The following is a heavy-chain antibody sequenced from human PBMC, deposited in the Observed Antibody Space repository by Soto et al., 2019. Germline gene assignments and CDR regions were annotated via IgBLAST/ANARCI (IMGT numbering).Heavy chain of an antibody. CDR1: GFKFSIYS. V-gene: IGHV3-48*04. CDR3: ARSVEGHFDY. D-gene: IGHD6-19*01. Sequence: EVQLVESGGALVQPGGSLRLSCAASGFKFSIYSMNWVRQAPGKGLEWSAYITSDTKTIKYADSVKGRFTISRDNAKNSVYLQMNSLSAEDTAVYYCARSVEGHFDYWGQGTVVTVSS. J-gene: IGHJ4*02. CDR2: ITSDTKTI.